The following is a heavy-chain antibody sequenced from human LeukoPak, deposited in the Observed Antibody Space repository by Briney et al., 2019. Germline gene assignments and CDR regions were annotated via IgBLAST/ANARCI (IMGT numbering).Heavy chain of an antibody. CDR1: GGSFSGYY. CDR3: ARVSTLNRYFDY. CDR2: INHSGSA. Sequence: SETLSLTCAVSGGSFSGYYWTWIRQPPGKGLEWIGEINHSGSANYNPSLKSRVTISVDRSKNQFSLKLSSVTAADTAVYYCARVSTLNRYFDYWGQGTLVTVSS. J-gene: IGHJ4*02. D-gene: IGHD1-14*01. V-gene: IGHV4-34*01.